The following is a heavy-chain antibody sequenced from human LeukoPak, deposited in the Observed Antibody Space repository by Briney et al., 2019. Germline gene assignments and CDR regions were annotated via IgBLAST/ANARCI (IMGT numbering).Heavy chain of an antibody. D-gene: IGHD5-24*01. Sequence: GGSLRLSCAASGFTFSSYAMHWVRQAPGKGLEWVSHIRSGGDNIHYADSVRGRFTISRDNAKNSLYLQMNSLRVEDTAVYFCVRDAQFAFDIWGQGTMVTVSS. V-gene: IGHV3-48*01. CDR3: VRDAQFAFDI. CDR2: IRSGGDNI. J-gene: IGHJ3*02. CDR1: GFTFSSYA.